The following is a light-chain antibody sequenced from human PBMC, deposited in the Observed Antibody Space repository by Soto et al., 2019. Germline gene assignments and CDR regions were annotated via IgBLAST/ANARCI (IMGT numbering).Light chain of an antibody. CDR2: AAS. V-gene: IGKV1-12*01. CDR3: LQAYRFPLT. CDR1: QAISTW. Sequence: DIQMTQSPSSVSASVGDTVTITCRASQAISTWLVWYQLKPGQAPNLLIYAASTLRRGVPSRFTGSRSGTDFTLTITTLQPEDLATYYCLQAYRFPLTFGGGTKVEIK. J-gene: IGKJ4*01.